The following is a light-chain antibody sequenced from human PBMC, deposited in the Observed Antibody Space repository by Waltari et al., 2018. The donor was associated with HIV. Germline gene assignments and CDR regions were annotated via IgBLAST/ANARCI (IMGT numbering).Light chain of an antibody. CDR3: CSYAGNYTLI. J-gene: IGLJ2*01. CDR2: EVT. V-gene: IGLV2-11*01. CDR1: SSDVGGFNS. Sequence: QSALTQPRSVSGSPGQSVTISCTGTSSDVGGFNSVSWYQQHPGKAPKLMIYEVTKRPAGVPDRFSGSKSGNTASLTISGLQADDEADYYCCSYAGNYTLIFGGGTKLTVL.